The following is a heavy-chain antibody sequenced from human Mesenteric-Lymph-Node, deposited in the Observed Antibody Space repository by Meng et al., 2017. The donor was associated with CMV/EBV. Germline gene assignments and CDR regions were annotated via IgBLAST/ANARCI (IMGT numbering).Heavy chain of an antibody. D-gene: IGHD5-12*01. V-gene: IGHV3-48*04. CDR3: ARELRDFYGMDV. Sequence: ETLSLTCTVSGGSISSYYWSWVRQAPGKGLEWVSYVSTSSLAMYYADSVKGRFTISRDNAKNSLYLQMNSLRVEDTAVYYCARELRDFYGMDVWGQGTTVTVSS. CDR2: VSTSSLAM. CDR1: GGSISSYY. J-gene: IGHJ6*02.